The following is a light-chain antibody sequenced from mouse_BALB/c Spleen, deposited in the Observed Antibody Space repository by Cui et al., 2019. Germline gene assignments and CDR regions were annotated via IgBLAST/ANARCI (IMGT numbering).Light chain of an antibody. Sequence: ETTVTQSPASLSMAIGEKDTIRCITSTDIDDDMNWYQQKPGEPPKLLISEGNTLRPGVPSRFSSSGYGTEFVFTIENMLSEDVADYYCLQSDNLPFTFGSGTKLEIK. CDR2: EGN. CDR1: TDIDDD. V-gene: IGKV17-121*01. J-gene: IGKJ4*01. CDR3: LQSDNLPFT.